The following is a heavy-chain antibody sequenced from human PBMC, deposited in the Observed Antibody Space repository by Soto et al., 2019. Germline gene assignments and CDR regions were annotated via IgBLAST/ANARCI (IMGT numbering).Heavy chain of an antibody. Sequence: SQTLSLTCAISGDSVSSNTASWNWIRQSPARGLEWLGRTYFRSKWYNDYAVSVKSRIIINPDTSNNQFSLQLNSVTPEDTAVYFCAKGDNLGPKTGYAFDTWGPGIMVTAPQ. D-gene: IGHD5-12*01. J-gene: IGHJ4*02. CDR3: AKGDNLGPKTGYAFDT. CDR1: GDSVSSNTAS. V-gene: IGHV6-1*01. CDR2: TYFRSKWYN.